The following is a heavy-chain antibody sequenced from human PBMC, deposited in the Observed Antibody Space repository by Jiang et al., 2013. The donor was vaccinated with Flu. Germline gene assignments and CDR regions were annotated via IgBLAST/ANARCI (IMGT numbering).Heavy chain of an antibody. CDR2: IYPSQSTT. J-gene: IGHJ4*02. CDR3: ARRHYSGSAISDY. Sequence: GAEVKKPGESLKISCKDFGDSFSSYWIGWARQMPGKGLKWMGIIYPSQSTTLYSPSFQGQVTISVDTAISTAYLQWSSLKASDTAMYYCARRHYSGSAISDYWGQGTLVTVSS. D-gene: IGHD3-10*01. V-gene: IGHV5-51*01. CDR1: GDSFSSYW.